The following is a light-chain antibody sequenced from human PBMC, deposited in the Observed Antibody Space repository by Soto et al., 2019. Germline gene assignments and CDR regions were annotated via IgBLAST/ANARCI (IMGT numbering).Light chain of an antibody. Sequence: DIEMTQSAYSLSACLGARVTITSRAGQSISTYLNWYQKKPGKAPKLLIYAASSLQSGVPSRFSGSGSGTDFTLTIRCLEPEDFAVYYCQQRSNWPWRFGQGTKVDIK. CDR3: QQRSNWPWR. J-gene: IGKJ1*01. V-gene: IGKV1-39*01. CDR1: QSISTY. CDR2: AAS.